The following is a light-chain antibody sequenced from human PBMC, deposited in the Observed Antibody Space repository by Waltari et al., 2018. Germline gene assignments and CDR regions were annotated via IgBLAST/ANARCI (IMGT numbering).Light chain of an antibody. CDR1: TGAVTSGHY. Sequence: QAVVTQEPSLTVSPGGTVTLTCGSSTGAVTSGHYPYWFQQKPGQAPRTLIYDTTNKHSGTPSRFSASLLGGKAALTLSAAQPDDEADYYCLLSYSGARVFGGGTKLTVL. V-gene: IGLV7-46*01. CDR3: LLSYSGARV. J-gene: IGLJ2*01. CDR2: DTT.